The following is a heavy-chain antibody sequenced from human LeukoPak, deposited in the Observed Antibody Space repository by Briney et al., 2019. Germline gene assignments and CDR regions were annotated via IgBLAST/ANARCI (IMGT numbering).Heavy chain of an antibody. CDR1: GSIFTSYW. CDR3: ARLSISGWLWWFDP. J-gene: IGHJ5*02. D-gene: IGHD6-19*01. CDR2: IYPGDSDT. V-gene: IGHV5-51*01. Sequence: GASLQISCKGSGSIFTSYWIGWVRQLPGKGLEWMGIIYPGDSDTRYSPSFQGQVTISADKSISTAYLQWSSLKASDTAMYYCARLSISGWLWWFDPWGQGTLVTVSS.